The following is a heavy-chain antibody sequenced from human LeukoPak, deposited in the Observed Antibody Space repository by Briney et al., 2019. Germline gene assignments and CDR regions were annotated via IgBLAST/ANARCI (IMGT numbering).Heavy chain of an antibody. J-gene: IGHJ4*02. Sequence: SXTLSLTCAVYGGSFSGYYWSWIRQPPGKGVEWIGEINHSGSTNYNTYLKRGVTISVDTSKNQFSLKLSSVTAADTAVYYCARVSKQWLVRVYYFDYWGQGTLVTVSS. CDR1: GGSFSGYY. CDR3: ARVSKQWLVRVYYFDY. D-gene: IGHD6-19*01. V-gene: IGHV4-34*01. CDR2: INHSGST.